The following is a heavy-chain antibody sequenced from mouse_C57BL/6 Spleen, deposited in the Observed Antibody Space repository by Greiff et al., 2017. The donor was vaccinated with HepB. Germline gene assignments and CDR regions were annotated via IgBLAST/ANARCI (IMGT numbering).Heavy chain of an antibody. J-gene: IGHJ2*01. V-gene: IGHV1-18*01. CDR1: GYTFTDYN. CDR2: INPNNGGT. Sequence: EVQLQQSGPELVKPGASVKIPCKASGYTFTDYNMDWVKQSHGKSLEWIGDINPNNGGTIYNQKFKGKATLTVDKSSSTAYMELRSLTSEDTAVDYCARAPDDGYYFDYWGQGTTLTVSS. CDR3: ARAPDDGYYFDY. D-gene: IGHD2-3*01.